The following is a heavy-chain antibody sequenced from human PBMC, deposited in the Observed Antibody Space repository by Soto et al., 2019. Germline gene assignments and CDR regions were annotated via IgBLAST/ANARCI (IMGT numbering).Heavy chain of an antibody. Sequence: QVQLVQSGDEVKKPGASLNVSCKTSGYSFTTYGISWVRQAPGQGLEWMAWISPYNGDTSYAQRLQGRVTVTTDTSTSTAYMELRSLRSDDTAVYSCARAIWLQLSDWYFDLWRRGTLVTVSS. J-gene: IGHJ2*01. CDR1: GYSFTTYG. CDR2: ISPYNGDT. CDR3: ARAIWLQLSDWYFDL. D-gene: IGHD5-12*01. V-gene: IGHV1-18*04.